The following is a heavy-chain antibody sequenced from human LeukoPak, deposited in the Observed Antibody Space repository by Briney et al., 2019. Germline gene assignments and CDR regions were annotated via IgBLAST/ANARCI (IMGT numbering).Heavy chain of an antibody. J-gene: IGHJ4*02. CDR2: LYSGGST. CDR3: AREMPLRFLEWLGPLGY. D-gene: IGHD3-3*01. V-gene: IGHV3-53*01. CDR1: GFTVSNNY. Sequence: PGGSLRLSCAASGFTVSNNYMTWVRQAPGKGLEWVSVLYSGGSTYYADSVKGRFTISRDNSTNTLYRQMNSLRAEDTAVYYCAREMPLRFLEWLGPLGYWGQGTLVTVSS.